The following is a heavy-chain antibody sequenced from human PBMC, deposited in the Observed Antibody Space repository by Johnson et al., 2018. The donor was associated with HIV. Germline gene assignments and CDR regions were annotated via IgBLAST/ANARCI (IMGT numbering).Heavy chain of an antibody. J-gene: IGHJ3*02. V-gene: IGHV3-20*04. CDR2: ISWNGGST. CDR1: GLTFDDYG. CDR3: ARYFGVVIYDAFDI. D-gene: IGHD3-3*01. Sequence: AQLVESGGCVVRPGGSLRLSCAASGLTFDDYGMSWVRQAPGKGLEWVSGISWNGGSTGYADSVKGRFSISRDNAKNSLYLQMNSLRAEDTALYYCARYFGVVIYDAFDIWGQGTMVTVSS.